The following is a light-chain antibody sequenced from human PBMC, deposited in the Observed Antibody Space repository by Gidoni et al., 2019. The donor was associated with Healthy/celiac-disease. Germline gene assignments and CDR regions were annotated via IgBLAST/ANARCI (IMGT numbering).Light chain of an antibody. CDR2: GAS. V-gene: IGKV3-20*01. CDR1: QSVSSSY. Sequence: EIVLTQSSGTLSLSPGERATLSCRASQSVSSSYLAWYQQKPGQAPRLLIYGASSRATGIPDRFSGSGSGTDFTLTISRLEPEDFAVYYCQQYGSSPRILTFGGGTKVEIK. CDR3: QQYGSSPRILT. J-gene: IGKJ4*01.